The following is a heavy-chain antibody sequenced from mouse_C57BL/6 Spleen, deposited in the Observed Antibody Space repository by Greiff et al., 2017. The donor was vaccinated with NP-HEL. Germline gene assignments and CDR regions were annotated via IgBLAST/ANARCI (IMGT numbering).Heavy chain of an antibody. Sequence: QVQLQQSGPELVKPGASVKISCKASGYAFSSSWMNWVKQRPGKGLEWIGRIYPGDGDTNYNGKFKGKATLTADKSSSKAYMQLSSLTSEDSAVYFCARTGRSKGDAMDYWGQGTSVTVSS. CDR3: ARTGRSKGDAMDY. CDR1: GYAFSSSW. V-gene: IGHV1-82*01. J-gene: IGHJ4*01. CDR2: IYPGDGDT.